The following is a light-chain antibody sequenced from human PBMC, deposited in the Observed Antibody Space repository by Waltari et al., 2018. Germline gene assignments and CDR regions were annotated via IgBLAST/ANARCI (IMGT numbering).Light chain of an antibody. J-gene: IGLJ2*01. CDR3: SSYRSTSYTSSTSVV. CDR2: DVS. Sequence: QSALTQPASVSGSPGQSISSSCTGTSSDVSGYNYVTWYQQHPGKAPKLLIYDVSNRPSGVSDRFSGSKSGNTASLTISGLQAEDEADYYCSSYRSTSYTSSTSVVFGGGTKLTVV. CDR1: SSDVSGYNY. V-gene: IGLV2-14*03.